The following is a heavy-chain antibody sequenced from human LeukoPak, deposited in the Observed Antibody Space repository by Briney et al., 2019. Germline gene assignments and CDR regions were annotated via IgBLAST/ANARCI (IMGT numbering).Heavy chain of an antibody. CDR3: ARDGFTGPVTAYLDY. J-gene: IGHJ4*02. V-gene: IGHV3-74*01. D-gene: IGHD2-21*02. CDR2: LKGDGSEA. CDR1: GFAITDHP. Sequence: TGGSLSLSCAASGFAITDHPMDWVRRAPGKGLVWVSRLKGDGSEASYADSVKGRFTISRDNAKNTLYLQMSSLRAEDTAVYYCARDGFTGPVTAYLDYWGQGAPVTVSS.